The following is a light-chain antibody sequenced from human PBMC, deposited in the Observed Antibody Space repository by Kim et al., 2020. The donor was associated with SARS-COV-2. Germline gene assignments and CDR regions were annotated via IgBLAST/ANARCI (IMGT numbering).Light chain of an antibody. CDR2: DVN. J-gene: IGLJ2*01. Sequence: QSALTQPASVSGSPGQSITISCTGTSSDVGSYNLVSWYQQHPGKAPKLMIYDVNERPSGVSNRFSGSKSGNTASLTISGLQAEDEADYYCCSYAGSTNVVFGGGTQLTVL. CDR3: CSYAGSTNVV. V-gene: IGLV2-23*02. CDR1: SSDVGSYNL.